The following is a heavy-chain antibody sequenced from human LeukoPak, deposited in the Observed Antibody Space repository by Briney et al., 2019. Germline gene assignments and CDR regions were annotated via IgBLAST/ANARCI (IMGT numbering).Heavy chain of an antibody. Sequence: ASVKVSCKASGYTFTSYGISWVRQAPGQGLEWMGWISVYNGNTNYAQKLQGRVTMTTDTSTSTAYMELRSLRSDDTAVYYCARDRPFYDSSGYYYPFDYWGQGTLVTVSS. D-gene: IGHD3-22*01. V-gene: IGHV1-18*01. J-gene: IGHJ4*02. CDR1: GYTFTSYG. CDR3: ARDRPFYDSSGYYYPFDY. CDR2: ISVYNGNT.